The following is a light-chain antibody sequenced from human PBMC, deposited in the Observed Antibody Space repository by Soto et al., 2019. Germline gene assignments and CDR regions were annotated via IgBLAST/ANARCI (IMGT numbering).Light chain of an antibody. V-gene: IGLV2-14*01. J-gene: IGLJ2*01. CDR3: ISYTSYSTLV. CDR1: SSDVGDYNY. CDR2: DVS. Sequence: QSALTQPASVSGSPGQSITISCTGTSSDVGDYNYVSWYQQHPGKAPKLMIYDVSNRPSGVSNRVSGSKSGNTASLTISGLQAEDEADYYCISYTSYSTLVVGGGTKVTVL.